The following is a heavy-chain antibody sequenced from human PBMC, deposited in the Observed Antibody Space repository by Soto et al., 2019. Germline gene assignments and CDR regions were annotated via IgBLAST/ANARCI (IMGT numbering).Heavy chain of an antibody. CDR1: GYTFTTYA. CDR3: ARGKGSSWYGWFDP. CDR2: INAGNGNT. J-gene: IGHJ5*02. D-gene: IGHD6-13*01. V-gene: IGHV1-3*01. Sequence: QVQLVQSGAEVKKPGASVKVSCKASGYTFTTYAMHWVRQAPGQRLEWMGGINAGNGNTKYSQKFQGRITITRDTSANTAYMELRGLRSEDTAVYYCARGKGSSWYGWFDPWGQGTLVTVSS.